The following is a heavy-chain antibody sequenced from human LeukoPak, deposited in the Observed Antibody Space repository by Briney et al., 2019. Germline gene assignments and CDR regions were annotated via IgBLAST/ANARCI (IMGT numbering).Heavy chain of an antibody. J-gene: IGHJ4*02. Sequence: GESLRLSCAASGFTFSSDAMSWFRQAPGKGLEWFSGISGSGGSTYYAASVKGRFTISRDNSKNTLYLQMNSLRAEDTAVYYCAKHQVRYSSGWEQYFDYWGQGTLVTVSS. V-gene: IGHV3-23*01. CDR1: GFTFSSDA. CDR2: ISGSGGST. CDR3: AKHQVRYSSGWEQYFDY. D-gene: IGHD6-19*01.